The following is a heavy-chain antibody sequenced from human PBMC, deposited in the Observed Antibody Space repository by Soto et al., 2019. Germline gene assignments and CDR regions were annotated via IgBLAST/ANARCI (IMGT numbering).Heavy chain of an antibody. CDR1: GGSFSGYY. D-gene: IGHD3-10*01. CDR3: ARCVSYRGFGELLGDYYYYMDV. CDR2: INHSGST. J-gene: IGHJ6*03. V-gene: IGHV4-34*01. Sequence: PSETLSLTCAVYGGSFSGYYWSWIRQPPGKGLEWIGEINHSGSTNYNPSLKSRVTISVDTSKNQFSLKLSSVTAADTAVYYCARCVSYRGFGELLGDYYYYMDVWGKGTTVTVSS.